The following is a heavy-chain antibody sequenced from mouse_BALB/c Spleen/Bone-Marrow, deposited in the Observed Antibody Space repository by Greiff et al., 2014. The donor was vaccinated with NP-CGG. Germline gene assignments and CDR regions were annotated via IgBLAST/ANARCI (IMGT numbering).Heavy chain of an antibody. CDR2: INPHNDVT. Sequence: KISCTASGYSFAGYKMNWVKQSHGKNLEWIGLINPHNDVTNYNQKFKDKTTLSVDKSSHTALMEHLSSTTGESAVYYCVRSDRYDVDCDYGGQGTTVTVAS. CDR1: GYSFAGYK. D-gene: IGHD2-14*01. CDR3: VRSDRYDVDCDY. J-gene: IGHJ2*01. V-gene: IGHV1S135*01.